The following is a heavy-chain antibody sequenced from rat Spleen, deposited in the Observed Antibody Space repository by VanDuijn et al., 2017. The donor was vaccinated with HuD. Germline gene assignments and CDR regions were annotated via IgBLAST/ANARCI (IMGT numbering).Heavy chain of an antibody. J-gene: IGHJ3*01. Sequence: EVQLVESGGGLVQPGRSMKLSCAASGFTFSSFPMAWVRQAPTKGLEWVATISTSGGSTYYRDSVKGRFTISRDNAKSTLYLQMNSLRSEDTATYYCTRDQSYYYDGWFAYWGQGTLVTVSS. V-gene: IGHV5-46*01. CDR1: GFTFSSFP. D-gene: IGHD1-12*02. CDR3: TRDQSYYYDGWFAY. CDR2: ISTSGGST.